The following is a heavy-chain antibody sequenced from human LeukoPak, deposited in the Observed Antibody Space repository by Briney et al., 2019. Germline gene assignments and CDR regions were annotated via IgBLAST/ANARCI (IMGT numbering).Heavy chain of an antibody. CDR1: EFSFSTYN. CDR3: AKAPVTSCRGAYCYPFDY. CDR2: ISSSSSTI. J-gene: IGHJ4*02. V-gene: IGHV3-48*01. D-gene: IGHD2-21*01. Sequence: QSGGSLRLSCAASEFSFSTYNMNWVRQAPGKGLEWISYISSSSSTIYYADSVKGRFTISRDNAKNSLYLQMNSLRAEDAAVYYCAKAPVTSCRGAYCYPFDYWGQGTLVTVSS.